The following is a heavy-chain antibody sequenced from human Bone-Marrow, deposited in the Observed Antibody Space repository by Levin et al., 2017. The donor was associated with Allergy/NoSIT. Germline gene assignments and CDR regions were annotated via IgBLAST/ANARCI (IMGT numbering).Heavy chain of an antibody. CDR2: INPNSGGT. CDR1: GYTFTGYY. D-gene: IGHD6-6*01. CDR3: ARDEGGSSSSWAHYYYYYGMDV. V-gene: IGHV1-2*02. J-gene: IGHJ6*02. Sequence: GESLKISCKASGYTFTGYYMHWVRQAPGQGLEWMGWINPNSGGTNYAQKFQGRVTMTRDTSISTAYMELSRLRSDDTAVYYCARDEGGSSSSWAHYYYYYGMDVWGQGTTVTVSS.